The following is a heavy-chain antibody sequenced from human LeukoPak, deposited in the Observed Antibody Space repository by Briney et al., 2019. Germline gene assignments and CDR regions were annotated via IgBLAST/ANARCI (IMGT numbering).Heavy chain of an antibody. CDR1: GFTFRSYG. D-gene: IGHD3-22*01. CDR2: ISYDTNIK. J-gene: IGHJ4*02. V-gene: IGHV3-30*18. Sequence: GGSLRLSCAASGFTFRSYGMHWVRQAPGKGLEWVAVISYDTNIKSYADSAKGRFTISRDNSKNTLYLQMNSLRAEDTAVYYCAKVITYDSSGYYRHPDYWGQGTLVTVSS. CDR3: AKVITYDSSGYYRHPDY.